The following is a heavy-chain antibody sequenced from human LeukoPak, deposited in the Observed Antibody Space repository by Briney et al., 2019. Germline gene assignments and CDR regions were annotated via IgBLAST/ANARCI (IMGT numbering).Heavy chain of an antibody. CDR3: ARVKDYGDPADV. D-gene: IGHD4-17*01. CDR1: GYTFTTYY. V-gene: IGHV1-46*01. J-gene: IGHJ6*02. Sequence: ASVNVSSKASGYTFTTYYMHTVRQAPGHGLESMGIINPSGGSTSYAQKFQGRVTMTRDTSTSTVYMELSSLRSEDTAVYYCARVKDYGDPADVWGQGTTVTVSS. CDR2: INPSGGST.